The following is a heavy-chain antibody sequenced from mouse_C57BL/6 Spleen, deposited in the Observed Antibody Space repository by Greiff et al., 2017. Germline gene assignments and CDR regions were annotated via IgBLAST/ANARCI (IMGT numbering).Heavy chain of an antibody. J-gene: IGHJ2*01. D-gene: IGHD1-1*01. Sequence: QVQLQQPGAELVKPGASVKLSCKASGYTFTSYWMHWVKQRPGRGLEWIGRIDPISGGTKYNEKFKSKATLTVDKPSSTAYMQLSSLTSEDSAVYYCARGNYGSSFPFDYWGQGTTLTVSS. V-gene: IGHV1-72*01. CDR1: GYTFTSYW. CDR2: IDPISGGT. CDR3: ARGNYGSSFPFDY.